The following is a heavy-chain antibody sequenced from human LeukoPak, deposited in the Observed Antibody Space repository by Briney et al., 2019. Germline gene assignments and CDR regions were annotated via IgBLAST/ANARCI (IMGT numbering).Heavy chain of an antibody. Sequence: ASVKVSCKASGGTFSSYAISWVRQAPGQGLEWMGGIIPIFGTANYAQKFQGRVTITADKSTSTAYMELSSLRSEDTAVYYCARGPYCSGGSCQDYWGQGTLVTVSS. D-gene: IGHD2-15*01. CDR1: GGTFSSYA. CDR2: IIPIFGTA. J-gene: IGHJ4*02. V-gene: IGHV1-69*06. CDR3: ARGPYCSGGSCQDY.